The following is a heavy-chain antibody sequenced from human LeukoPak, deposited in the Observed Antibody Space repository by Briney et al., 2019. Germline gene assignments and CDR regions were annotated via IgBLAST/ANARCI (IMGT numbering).Heavy chain of an antibody. V-gene: IGHV5-51*01. D-gene: IGHD2-21*02. CDR2: IYPGDSDT. CDR1: GYSFTSYW. Sequence: GESLKISCKGSGYSFTSYWIGWVRQMPGKGLEWMGIIYPGDSDTRYSPSFQGQVTISADKSISTAYLQWSSLKASDTAMYYCARPPLLAGGCGGDCHFQHWGQGTLVTVSS. CDR3: ARPPLLAGGCGGDCHFQH. J-gene: IGHJ1*01.